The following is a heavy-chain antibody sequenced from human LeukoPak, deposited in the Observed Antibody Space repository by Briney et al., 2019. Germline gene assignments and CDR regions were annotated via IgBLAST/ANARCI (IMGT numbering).Heavy chain of an antibody. V-gene: IGHV3-30*18. J-gene: IGHJ4*02. CDR3: AKEGSNGDFDY. CDR2: ISYDGSNK. CDR1: GFTFGDHY. Sequence: PGGSLRLSCAASGFTFGDHYLAWVRQAPGKGLEWVTVISYDGSNKYYGDSVKGRFTISRDNSKNTLYLKMNSLRAEDTAVYYCAKEGSNGDFDYWGQGTLVTVSS. D-gene: IGHD1-26*01.